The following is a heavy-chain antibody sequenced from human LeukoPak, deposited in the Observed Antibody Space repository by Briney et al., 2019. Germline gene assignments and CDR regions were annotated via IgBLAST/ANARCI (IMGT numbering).Heavy chain of an antibody. CDR3: AGLGAYYDSSGYSPRK. CDR2: ISGSGGST. Sequence: GGSLRLSCAASGFTFSSYAMSWVRQAPGKGLEWVSAISGSGGSTYYADSVKGRFTISRDNAKNSLYLQMNSLRAEDTAVYYCAGLGAYYDSSGYSPRKWGQGTLVTVSS. CDR1: GFTFSSYA. J-gene: IGHJ4*02. D-gene: IGHD3-22*01. V-gene: IGHV3-23*01.